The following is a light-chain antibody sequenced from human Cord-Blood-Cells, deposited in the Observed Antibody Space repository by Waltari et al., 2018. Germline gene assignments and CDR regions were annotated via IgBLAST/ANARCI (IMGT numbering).Light chain of an antibody. CDR2: GAS. V-gene: IGKV3-20*01. CDR1: QSVSSSY. Sequence: EIVLTQSPGTLPSSPGERATLSSRASQSVSSSYLAWYQQKPGQAPRLLIYGASSRATGIPDRFSGSGSGTDFTLTISRLEPEDFAVYYCQQYGSSPPLTFGGGTKVEIK. CDR3: QQYGSSPPLT. J-gene: IGKJ4*01.